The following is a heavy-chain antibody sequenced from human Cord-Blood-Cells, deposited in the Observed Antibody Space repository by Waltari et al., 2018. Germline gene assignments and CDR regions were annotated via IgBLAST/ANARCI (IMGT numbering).Heavy chain of an antibody. CDR2: ISYDGSNK. CDR3: ARDPGDLKSFDY. Sequence: QVQLVESGGGVVQPGRSLRLSCAASGFTFSSYAMHWVRQAPGKGLEWVAVISYDGSNKYYADSVKGRFTISRDNSKNTLYLQMNSLRAEYTAVYYCARDPGDLKSFDYWGQGTLVTVSS. J-gene: IGHJ4*02. CDR1: GFTFSSYA. D-gene: IGHD7-27*01. V-gene: IGHV3-30-3*01.